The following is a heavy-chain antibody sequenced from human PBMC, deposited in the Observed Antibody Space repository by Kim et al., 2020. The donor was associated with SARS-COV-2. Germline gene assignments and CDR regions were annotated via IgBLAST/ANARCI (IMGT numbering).Heavy chain of an antibody. D-gene: IGHD2-8*01. Sequence: GGSLRLSCAASGFTFSRHEMNWVRQAPGKRLEWVSYITENGRTIYYADSVKGRFTISRDNAKSSLYLQMNSLRAEETAVYYCARGKSVDAYWGQGTLVTVSS. CDR3: ARGKSVDAY. J-gene: IGHJ4*02. V-gene: IGHV3-48*03. CDR2: ITENGRTI. CDR1: GFTFSRHE.